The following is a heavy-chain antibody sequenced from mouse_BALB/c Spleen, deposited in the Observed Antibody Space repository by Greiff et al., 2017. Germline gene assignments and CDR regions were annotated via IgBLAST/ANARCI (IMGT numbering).Heavy chain of an antibody. CDR3: ARRGDYDGYYFDY. Sequence: VKVVESGGGLVKPGGSLKLSCAASGFTFSSYTMSWVRQTPEKRLEWVAYISNGGGSTYYPDTVKGRFTISRDNAKNTLYLQMSSLKSEDTAMYYCARRGDYDGYYFDYWGQGTTLTVSS. CDR2: ISNGGGST. J-gene: IGHJ2*01. V-gene: IGHV5-12-2*01. D-gene: IGHD2-4*01. CDR1: GFTFSSYT.